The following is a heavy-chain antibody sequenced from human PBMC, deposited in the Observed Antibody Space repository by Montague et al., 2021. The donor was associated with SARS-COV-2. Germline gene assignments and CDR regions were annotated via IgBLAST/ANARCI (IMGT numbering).Heavy chain of an antibody. CDR3: ARGGTVTTFYYYYYGMDV. V-gene: IGHV4-34*01. J-gene: IGHJ6*02. Sequence: ETLSLTCAVYGGSFSGYYWSWIRQPPGKGLEWIGEINHSGSTNYNPSPKSRVTISVDTSKNQFSLKLSSVTAADTAVYYCARGGTVTTFYYYYYGMDVWGQGTTVTVSS. D-gene: IGHD4-17*01. CDR2: INHSGST. CDR1: GGSFSGYY.